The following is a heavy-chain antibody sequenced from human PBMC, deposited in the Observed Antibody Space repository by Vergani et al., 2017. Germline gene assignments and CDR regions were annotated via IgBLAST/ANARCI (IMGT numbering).Heavy chain of an antibody. D-gene: IGHD1-26*01. Sequence: LLESGGGLVQPGGSLRLFCAASGFNFNIYAMSWVRQAPGKGLKWVSTISYNGGRTYYADSVTGRFTISRDNSKDTLFLQLKNLRAEDTAVYYCAKDYNIMGALDYWGQGTLVAVSS. CDR2: ISYNGGRT. J-gene: IGHJ4*02. V-gene: IGHV3-23*01. CDR1: GFNFNIYA. CDR3: AKDYNIMGALDY.